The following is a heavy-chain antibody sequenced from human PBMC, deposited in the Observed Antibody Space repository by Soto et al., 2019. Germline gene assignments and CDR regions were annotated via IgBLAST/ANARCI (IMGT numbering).Heavy chain of an antibody. D-gene: IGHD6-13*01. J-gene: IGHJ6*02. CDR3: ARARALKAAAGTGFDYYYGMDV. V-gene: IGHV4-34*01. Sequence: PSETLSLTCAVYGGSFSGYYWSWIRQPPGKGLEWIGEINHSGSTNYNPSLKSRVTISVDTSKNQFSLKLSSVTAADTAVYYCARARALKAAAGTGFDYYYGMDVWGQGTTVT. CDR1: GGSFSGYY. CDR2: INHSGST.